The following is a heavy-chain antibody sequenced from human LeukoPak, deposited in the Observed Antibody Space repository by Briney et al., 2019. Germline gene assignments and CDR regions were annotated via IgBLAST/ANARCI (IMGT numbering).Heavy chain of an antibody. V-gene: IGHV3-48*03. CDR3: ARGAEYDGSGSYYDGNWFDP. Sequence: PGGSLRLSCAASGFTFSSSEMNWVRQAPGKGLEWVSYISDSGKTRYYADSVKGRFTISRDNAKNSLFLQMNSLRAEDTAVYYCARGAEYDGSGSYYDGNWFDPWGQGTLVTVSS. CDR2: ISDSGKTR. D-gene: IGHD3-10*01. J-gene: IGHJ5*02. CDR1: GFTFSSSE.